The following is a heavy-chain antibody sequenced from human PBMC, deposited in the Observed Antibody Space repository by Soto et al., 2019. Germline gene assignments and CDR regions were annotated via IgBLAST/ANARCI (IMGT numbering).Heavy chain of an antibody. CDR2: IDNSGTT. CDR1: GASLISSRYY. V-gene: IGHV4-39*01. CDR3: ARQVLKGGYYFDL. Sequence: SETLSLTCTVSGASLISSRYYWSWLRQSPGKGPEYMGGIDNSGTTYLNPSLNSRVTLSLDTSKQQFSLRLSSVTAADTAVFFCARQVLKGGYYFDLWGPGMLVTVSS. J-gene: IGHJ4*02.